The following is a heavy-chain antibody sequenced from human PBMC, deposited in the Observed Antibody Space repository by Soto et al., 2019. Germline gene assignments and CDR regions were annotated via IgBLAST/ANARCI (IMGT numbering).Heavy chain of an antibody. CDR2: ISYDGSNK. V-gene: IGHV3-30*18. CDR1: GFTFSSYG. D-gene: IGHD4-17*01. Sequence: QVQLVESGGGVVQPGRSLRLSCAASGFTFSSYGMHWVRQAPGKGLEWVAVISYDGSNKYYADSVKGRFTISRDNSKNTVYLQMNSLRAEDKAVYYCAKDHYTVTGNYWYFDLWGRGTLVTVSS. J-gene: IGHJ2*01. CDR3: AKDHYTVTGNYWYFDL.